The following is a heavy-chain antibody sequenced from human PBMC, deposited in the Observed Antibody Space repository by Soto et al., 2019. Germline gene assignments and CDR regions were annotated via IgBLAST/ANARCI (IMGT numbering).Heavy chain of an antibody. J-gene: IGHJ3*02. Sequence: ASVKVSCKASGYTFTSYDINCVRQATGQGLEWMGWMNPNSGNTGYAQKFQGRVTMTRNTSISTAYMELSSLRSEDTAVYYCASSSLNYDFWHGYSFYIWSQGTMVTVSS. D-gene: IGHD3-3*01. CDR3: ASSSLNYDFWHGYSFYI. V-gene: IGHV1-8*01. CDR2: MNPNSGNT. CDR1: GYTFTSYD.